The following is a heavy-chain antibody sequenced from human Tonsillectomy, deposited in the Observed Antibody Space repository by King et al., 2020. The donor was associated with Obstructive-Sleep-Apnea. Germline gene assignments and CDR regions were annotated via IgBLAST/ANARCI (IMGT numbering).Heavy chain of an antibody. J-gene: IGHJ6*02. CDR1: GFPFDDYA. Sequence: VQLVESGGGLVQPGRSLRLSCAASGFPFDDYAIHWVRQAPGKGLEWVSGISWNSGSIGHADSVKGRFTISRDNAQTSLYLQMNSLRAEDTALYYCAKDIRALYDISYYYGMDVWGQGTTGTVSS. CDR2: ISWNSGSI. CDR3: AKDIRALYDISYYYGMDV. D-gene: IGHD3-9*01. V-gene: IGHV3-9*01.